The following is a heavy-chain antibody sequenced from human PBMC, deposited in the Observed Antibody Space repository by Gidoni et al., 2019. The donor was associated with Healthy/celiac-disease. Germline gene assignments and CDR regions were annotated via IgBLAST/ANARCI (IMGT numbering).Heavy chain of an antibody. CDR2: INHSGST. J-gene: IGHJ2*01. V-gene: IGHV4-34*01. CDR1: GGSFSGYY. Sequence: QVQLQPWGAGLLKPSETLSLTCAVYGGSFSGYYWSWIRQPPGKGLEWIGEINHSGSTNYNPSLKSRVTISVDTSKNQFSLKLSSVTAADTAVYYCARGRRSLTMVRGGAYWYFDLWGRGTLVTVSS. CDR3: ARGRRSLTMVRGGAYWYFDL. D-gene: IGHD3-10*01.